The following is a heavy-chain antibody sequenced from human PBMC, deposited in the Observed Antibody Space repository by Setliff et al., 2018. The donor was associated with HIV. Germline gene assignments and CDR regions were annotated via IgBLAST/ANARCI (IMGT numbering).Heavy chain of an antibody. D-gene: IGHD3-10*01. CDR3: AKGVFDV. J-gene: IGHJ2*01. CDR2: ISTSGST. Sequence: PGGSLRLSCEASGFTFSIYNMNWVRQAPGKGLEWVSYISTSGSTYYADSVKGRFTISRDNSKNTLYLQMNNLRPEDTAIYYRAKGVFDVWGRGTPVTVSS. CDR1: GFTFSIYN. V-gene: IGHV3-23*01.